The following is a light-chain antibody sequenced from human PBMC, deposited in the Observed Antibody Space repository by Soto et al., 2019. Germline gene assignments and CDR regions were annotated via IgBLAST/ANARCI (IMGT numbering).Light chain of an antibody. J-gene: IGKJ5*01. CDR1: QSVHTY. CDR2: GAS. CDR3: QQYHNWPIT. Sequence: EIVLTQSPDTLSLSPGEGASLSCRASQSVHTYLAWYQQKPGQAPRLLIYGASTRTTGIPARFSGSGSGTEFTLTISSLQSEDFAVYYCQQYHNWPITFGQGTRVEIK. V-gene: IGKV3-15*01.